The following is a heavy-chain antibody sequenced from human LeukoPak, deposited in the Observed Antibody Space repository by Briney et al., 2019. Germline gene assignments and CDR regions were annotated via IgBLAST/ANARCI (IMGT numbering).Heavy chain of an antibody. J-gene: IGHJ4*02. V-gene: IGHV4-59*12. CDR2: IYYSGST. D-gene: IGHD3-22*01. CDR3: ARGGSAYHEYYFDS. Sequence: SETLSLTCTVSGGSISSYYWSWIRQPPGKGLEWIGYIYYSGSTNYNPSLKSRVTISVDTSKNQFSLNPSSVSAADTAVYYCARGGSAYHEYYFDSWGQGALVTVSS. CDR1: GGSISSYY.